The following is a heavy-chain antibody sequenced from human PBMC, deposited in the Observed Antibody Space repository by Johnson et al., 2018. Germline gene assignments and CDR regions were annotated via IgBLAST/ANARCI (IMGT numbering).Heavy chain of an antibody. CDR3: TTGRRGAFDI. D-gene: IGHD1-1*01. CDR1: GFTFSNAW. V-gene: IGHV3-15*01. J-gene: IGHJ3*02. CDR2: IKSKTDGGTR. Sequence: VQLVQSGGGLVQPGGSLRLSCAASGFTFSNAWMSWVRQAPGKGLEWVGRIKSKTDGGTRDYAAPVKGRFTISRDESKNTLYLQLNSLKTEGTAVYYCTTGRRGAFDIWGQGTMVTVSS.